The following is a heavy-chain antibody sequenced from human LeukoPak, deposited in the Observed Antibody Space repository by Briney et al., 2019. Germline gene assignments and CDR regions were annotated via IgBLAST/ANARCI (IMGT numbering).Heavy chain of an antibody. J-gene: IGHJ4*02. CDR2: INHSGST. D-gene: IGHD6-19*01. Sequence: RPSETLSLTCAVYGGSFSGYYWSWIRQPPGKGLEWIGEINHSGSTNYNPSLKSRVTISVDTSKNQFSLKLSSVTAADTAVYYCARGFFYYGSGWYGGGIDYWGQGTRVTVSS. CDR3: ARGFFYYGSGWYGGGIDY. V-gene: IGHV4-34*01. CDR1: GGSFSGYY.